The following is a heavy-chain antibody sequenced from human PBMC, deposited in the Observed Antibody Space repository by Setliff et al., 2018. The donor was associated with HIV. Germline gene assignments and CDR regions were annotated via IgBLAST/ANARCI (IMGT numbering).Heavy chain of an antibody. D-gene: IGHD5-12*01. J-gene: IGHJ4*02. CDR2: IYYSGGT. CDR3: ARRTNGYAALDY. Sequence: SETLSLTCTVSGGSISSSSYYWGWIRQPPGKGLEWIGTIYYSGGTYYKSSLKSRVTISVDTSKNQFSLKLSSVTAADTAVYYCARRTNGYAALDYWGQGTLVTVSS. CDR1: GGSISSSSYY. V-gene: IGHV4-39*07.